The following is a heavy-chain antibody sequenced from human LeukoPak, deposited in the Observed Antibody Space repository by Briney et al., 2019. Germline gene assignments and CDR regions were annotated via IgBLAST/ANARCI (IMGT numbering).Heavy chain of an antibody. Sequence: PGGSLRLSCAASGFIFSDYSMNWVRQAPGKGLEWVSGISWNSGSIGYADSVKGRFTISRDNAKNSLYLQMNSLRAEDMALYYCAKALGRFFLAPAFDIWGQGTMVTVSS. J-gene: IGHJ3*02. CDR2: ISWNSGSI. V-gene: IGHV3-9*03. CDR1: GFIFSDYS. D-gene: IGHD3-3*01. CDR3: AKALGRFFLAPAFDI.